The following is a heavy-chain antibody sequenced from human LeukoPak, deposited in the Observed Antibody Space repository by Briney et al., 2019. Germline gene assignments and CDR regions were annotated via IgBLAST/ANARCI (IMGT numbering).Heavy chain of an antibody. V-gene: IGHV1-18*01. CDR3: ARESYCSSTSCYSDYYYYGMDV. CDR2: ISAYNGNT. J-gene: IGHJ6*02. Sequence: GASVKVSCKASGYTFTSYGISWVRRAPGQGLEWMGWISAYNGNTNYAQKLQGRVTMATDTSTSTAYMELRSLRSDDTAVYYCARESYCSSTSCYSDYYYYGMDVWGQGTTVTVSS. D-gene: IGHD2-2*01. CDR1: GYTFTSYG.